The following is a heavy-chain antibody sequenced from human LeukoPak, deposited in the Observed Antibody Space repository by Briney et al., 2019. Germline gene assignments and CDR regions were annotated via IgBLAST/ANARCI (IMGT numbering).Heavy chain of an antibody. J-gene: IGHJ4*02. D-gene: IGHD3-22*01. CDR3: ARRYYYDSSGYYIIDY. CDR1: GFTFSSYG. V-gene: IGHV3-53*01. Sequence: PGGSLRLSCAASGFTFSSYGMSWVRRAPGKGLEWVSVIYSGGSTYYADSVKGRFTISRDNSKNTLYLQMNSLRAEDTAVYYCARRYYYDSSGYYIIDYWGQGTLVTVSS. CDR2: IYSGGST.